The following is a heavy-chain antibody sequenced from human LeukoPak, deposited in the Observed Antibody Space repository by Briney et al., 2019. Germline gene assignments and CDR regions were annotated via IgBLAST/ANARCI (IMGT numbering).Heavy chain of an antibody. CDR2: IYYSKNT. D-gene: IGHD5-18*01. Sequence: SETLSLTCTVSGGSISSSSAYWGWIRQPPGKGLEWIGSIYYSKNTYYNPSLKSRVTISADTSKNQFSLTLCSVSATDTAVYYCVSPRGFSYGYFDYWGQGTLVTVS. CDR3: VSPRGFSYGYFDY. CDR1: GGSISSSSAY. J-gene: IGHJ4*02. V-gene: IGHV4-39*01.